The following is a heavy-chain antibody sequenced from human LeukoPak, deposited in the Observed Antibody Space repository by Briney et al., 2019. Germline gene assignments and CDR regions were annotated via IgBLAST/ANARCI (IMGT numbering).Heavy chain of an antibody. D-gene: IGHD3-16*01. CDR1: GFTFSDYW. J-gene: IGHJ6*02. CDR2: MNRDGSEK. Sequence: PGGSLRLSCAASGFTFSDYWLSWVRQAPGKGLEWVAHMNRDGSEKNYVDSMKGRITISRDNAKNSLYLQVNSLRVEDTAVYYCARDGGIIRFGGQDVWGQGTTVTVS. CDR3: ARDGGIIRFGGQDV. V-gene: IGHV3-7*01.